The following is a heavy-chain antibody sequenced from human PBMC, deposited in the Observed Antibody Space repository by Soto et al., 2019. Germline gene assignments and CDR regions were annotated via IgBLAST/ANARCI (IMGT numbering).Heavy chain of an antibody. CDR1: GFTFSSYE. CDR3: ARLHGDYGDAFDI. J-gene: IGHJ3*02. V-gene: IGHV3-48*03. CDR2: ISSSGSTI. D-gene: IGHD4-17*01. Sequence: PAGSLRLSCAASGFTFSSYEMNWVRQAPGKGLEWVSYISSSGSTIYYADSVKGRFTISRDNAKNSLYLQMNSLRAEDTAVYYCARLHGDYGDAFDIWGQGKMVTVSS.